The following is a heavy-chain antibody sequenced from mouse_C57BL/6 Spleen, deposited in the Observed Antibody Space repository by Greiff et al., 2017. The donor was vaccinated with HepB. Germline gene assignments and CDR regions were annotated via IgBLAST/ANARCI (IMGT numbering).Heavy chain of an antibody. D-gene: IGHD2-2*01. J-gene: IGHJ3*01. V-gene: IGHV5-4*01. Sequence: EVKLMESGGGLVKPGGSLKLSCAASGFTFSSYAMSWVRQTPEKRLEWVATISDGGSYTYYPDNVKGRFTISRDNAKNNLYLQMSHLKSEDTAMYYCARDGYDEAWFAYWGQGTLVTVSA. CDR2: ISDGGSYT. CDR3: ARDGYDEAWFAY. CDR1: GFTFSSYA.